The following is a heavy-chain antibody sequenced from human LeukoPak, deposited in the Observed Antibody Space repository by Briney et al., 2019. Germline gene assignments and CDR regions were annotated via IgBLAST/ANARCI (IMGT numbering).Heavy chain of an antibody. CDR1: GGSFSSSNW. CDR3: ARHTLLLSDAFDI. CDR2: IYYSGST. Sequence: SETLSLTCAVSGGSFSSSNWWSWVRQPPGKGLEWIGYIYYSGSTYYNPSLKSRVTISVDTSKNQFSLKLSSVTAADTAVYYCARHTLLLSDAFDIWGQGTMVTVSS. V-gene: IGHV4-4*02. J-gene: IGHJ3*02.